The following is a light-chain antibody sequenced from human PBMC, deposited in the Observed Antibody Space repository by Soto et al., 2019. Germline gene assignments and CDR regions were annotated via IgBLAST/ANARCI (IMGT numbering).Light chain of an antibody. CDR2: AAS. Sequence: AIRMTQSPSSLSASTGDRVTITCRASQGISSYLAWYQQKPGKAPKLLIYAASTLQSGVPSRFSGSGSGADFTLTISSLQSEDFATYYCRQYYSYRTWTFGQGTKVEIK. CDR1: QGISSY. J-gene: IGKJ1*01. V-gene: IGKV1-8*01. CDR3: RQYYSYRTWT.